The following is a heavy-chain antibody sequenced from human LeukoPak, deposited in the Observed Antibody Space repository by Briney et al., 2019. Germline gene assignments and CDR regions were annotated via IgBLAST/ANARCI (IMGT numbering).Heavy chain of an antibody. CDR2: IWYDGSNK. Sequence: PGGSLRLSCAASGFTFSSYGMHWVRQAPGKGLEWVAVIWYDGSNKYYADSVKGRFTISRDNSKNTLYLQMNSLRAEDTAVYYCARSIVVVPAAIPGYWGQGTLVTVSS. J-gene: IGHJ4*02. CDR1: GFTFSSYG. V-gene: IGHV3-33*08. CDR3: ARSIVVVPAAIPGY. D-gene: IGHD2-2*01.